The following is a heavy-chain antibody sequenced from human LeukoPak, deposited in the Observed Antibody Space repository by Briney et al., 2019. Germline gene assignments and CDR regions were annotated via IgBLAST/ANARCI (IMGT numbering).Heavy chain of an antibody. CDR3: ARDLGGGPTDY. CDR2: IIPIFGTT. CDR1: GGTFSSYA. Sequence: ASVKVSCKASGGTFSSYAISWVRQAPGQGLEWMGRIIPIFGTTNYAQKFQGRVTITTDESTSTAYMELSSLRSEDTAVYYCARDLGGGPTDYWGQGTLVTVSS. D-gene: IGHD2-15*01. J-gene: IGHJ4*02. V-gene: IGHV1-69*05.